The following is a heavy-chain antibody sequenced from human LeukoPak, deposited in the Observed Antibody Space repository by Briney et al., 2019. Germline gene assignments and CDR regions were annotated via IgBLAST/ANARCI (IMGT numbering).Heavy chain of an antibody. CDR1: GFTFDDYA. Sequence: PGGSLRLSCAASGFTFDDYAMHWVRQAPGKGLEWVSGISWNSGSIGYADSVKGRFTISRDNAKNSLYLQMNSLRAEDTAVYYCASPDGGNSAGSWNYWGQGTLVTVSS. CDR2: ISWNSGSI. D-gene: IGHD4-23*01. J-gene: IGHJ4*02. CDR3: ASPDGGNSAGSWNY. V-gene: IGHV3-9*01.